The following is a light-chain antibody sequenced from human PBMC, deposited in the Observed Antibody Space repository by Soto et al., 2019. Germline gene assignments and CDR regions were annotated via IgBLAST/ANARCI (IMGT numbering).Light chain of an antibody. V-gene: IGKV3-20*02. CDR3: QQSYSTPPWT. CDR2: GVS. Sequence: PGERATLSCRASQSVSSNYFAWYQQKPGQAPRLLIYGVSSRATGIPSRFSGSGSGTDFTLTISSLQPEDFATYFCQQSYSTPPWTFGQGTKVDI. CDR1: QSVSSNY. J-gene: IGKJ1*01.